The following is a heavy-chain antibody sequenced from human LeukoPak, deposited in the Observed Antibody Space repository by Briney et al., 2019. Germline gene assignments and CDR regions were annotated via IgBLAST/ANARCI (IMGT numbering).Heavy chain of an antibody. V-gene: IGHV1-69*13. CDR2: IIPFFDTT. D-gene: IGHD2-15*01. J-gene: IGHJ3*02. CDR3: ARDSSLQLLVVVAAPENDGFDI. CDR1: GGTFRGTFGTYA. Sequence: GASVKVSCKASGGTFRGTFGTYAISWVRQAPGQGLEWMGGIIPFFDTTNYAQRFQDRVTITADDSTNTAYMELSSLTFDDTAVYYCARDSSLQLLVVVAAPENDGFDIWGQGTMVTVSS.